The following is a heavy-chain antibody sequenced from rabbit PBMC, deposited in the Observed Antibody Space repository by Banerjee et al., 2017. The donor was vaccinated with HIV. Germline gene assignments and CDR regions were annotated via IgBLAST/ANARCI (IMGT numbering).Heavy chain of an antibody. CDR1: GFDFSIAY. J-gene: IGHJ2*01. D-gene: IGHD7-1*01. CDR3: ARWSTGSGASYAFDP. Sequence: QSLEESGGDLVKPEGSLTLTCTASGFDFSIAYMTWVRQAPGMGLEWIGCISSGGGTTYYASWAKGRFTISKTSSTTVTLQMTSLTAADTATYFCARWSTGSGASYAFDPWGPGTLVTVS. CDR2: ISSGGGTT. V-gene: IGHV1S40*01.